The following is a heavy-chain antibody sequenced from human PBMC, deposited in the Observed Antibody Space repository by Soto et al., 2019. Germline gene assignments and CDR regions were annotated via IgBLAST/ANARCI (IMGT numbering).Heavy chain of an antibody. V-gene: IGHV2-5*02. CDR1: GFSLTTSGVG. J-gene: IGHJ4*02. CDR3: AHRVRRTVFGLVTTTAIYFDF. D-gene: IGHD3-3*01. Sequence: QITLNESGPTQVKPRQTLTLTCSFSGFSLTTSGVGVGWIRQSPGKAPERLALIYWDDDKRYSPSLKSRLSITKDTSKNRVVLTMADLDAADTATYYCAHRVRRTVFGLVTTTAIYFDFWGQGTPVAVSS. CDR2: IYWDDDK.